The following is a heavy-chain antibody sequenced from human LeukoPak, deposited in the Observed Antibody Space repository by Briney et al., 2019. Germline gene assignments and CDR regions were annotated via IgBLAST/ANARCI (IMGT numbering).Heavy chain of an antibody. J-gene: IGHJ4*02. CDR3: AITGYSSGWYYFDY. Sequence: SETLSLTCTVSGGSISSYYWSWIRQPPGKGLEWIGYIYYSGSTNYNPSLRSRVTISVDTSKNQFSLKLSSVTAADTAVYYCAITGYSSGWYYFDYWGQGTLVTVSS. D-gene: IGHD6-19*01. V-gene: IGHV4-59*01. CDR2: IYYSGST. CDR1: GGSISSYY.